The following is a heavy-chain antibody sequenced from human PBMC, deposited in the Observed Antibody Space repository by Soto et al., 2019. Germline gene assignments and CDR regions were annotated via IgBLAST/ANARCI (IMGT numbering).Heavy chain of an antibody. CDR2: IYPGDSDT. D-gene: IGHD6-19*01. CDR1: GYSFTIYW. J-gene: IGHJ4*02. V-gene: IGHV5-51*01. CDR3: ARHHIAVAGTRYFDY. Sequence: GESLKISWKGSGYSFTIYWIGWVRQMPGKGLEWMGIIYPGDSDTRYSPSFQGQVTISADKSISTAYLQWSSLKASDTAMYYCARHHIAVAGTRYFDYWGQGTLVTVSS.